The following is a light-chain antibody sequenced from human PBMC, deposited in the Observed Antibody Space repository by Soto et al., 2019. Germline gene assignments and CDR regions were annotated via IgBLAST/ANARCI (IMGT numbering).Light chain of an antibody. CDR2: AAS. Sequence: EIVMTQFPATLSVSPGERATLSCRASQSVRSNLAWYQQKPGQAPRLLIFAASTRATVIPARFRGSGSRTEFTLTISELQSEDFAVYYCQQYSNWPRTFGQGTKV. V-gene: IGKV3-15*01. CDR3: QQYSNWPRT. J-gene: IGKJ1*01. CDR1: QSVRSN.